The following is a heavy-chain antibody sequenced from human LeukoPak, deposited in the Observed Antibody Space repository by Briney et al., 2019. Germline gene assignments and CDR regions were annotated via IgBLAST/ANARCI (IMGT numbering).Heavy chain of an antibody. J-gene: IGHJ5*01. D-gene: IGHD3-9*01. Sequence: PSETLSLTCTVSGGSISSYYWRWIRQPPGKGLEWIGYIYYSGSTNYNPSLKSRVTISVDTSKNQFSLKLSSVTAADTAVYYCARDFVVDMATGWFDFWGQGTLVTVSS. CDR3: ARDFVVDMATGWFDF. V-gene: IGHV4-59*01. CDR1: GGSISSYY. CDR2: IYYSGST.